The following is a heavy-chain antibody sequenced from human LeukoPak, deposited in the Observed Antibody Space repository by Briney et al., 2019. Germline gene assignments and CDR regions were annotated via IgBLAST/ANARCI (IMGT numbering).Heavy chain of an antibody. CDR1: GFTFSGNG. J-gene: IGHJ4*02. V-gene: IGHV3-30*03. D-gene: IGHD3-3*01. CDR3: ARAKGMTIFGVVIPDF. CDR2: ISYDGSYE. Sequence: PGRSLTLSCAASGFTFSGNGMYWVCQPPRKGPEWVAVISYDGSYEYYADSVKGRFTISRDNAKNTLYLQMNSLRAEDTAVYYCARAKGMTIFGVVIPDFWGQGTLVTVSS.